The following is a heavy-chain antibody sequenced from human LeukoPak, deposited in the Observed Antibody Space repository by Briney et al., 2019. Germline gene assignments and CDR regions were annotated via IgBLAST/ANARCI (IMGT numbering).Heavy chain of an antibody. J-gene: IGHJ4*02. Sequence: ASVKVSCKASGYTFTAYYIHWVRQAPGQGLEWMGIINPSGAGTSYAQKFQGRVTMTRDMSTSTVYMELSSLRSEDTAVYHYARDLHCSGGSCNSYWGQGTLVTVSS. V-gene: IGHV1-46*01. CDR2: INPSGAGT. CDR1: GYTFTAYY. CDR3: ARDLHCSGGSCNSY. D-gene: IGHD2-15*01.